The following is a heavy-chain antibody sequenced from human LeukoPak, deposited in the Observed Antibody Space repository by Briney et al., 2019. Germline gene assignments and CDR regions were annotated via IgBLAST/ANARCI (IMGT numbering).Heavy chain of an antibody. CDR2: INWNGGST. CDR3: ARERGYSYGSDAFDI. D-gene: IGHD5-18*01. V-gene: IGHV3-20*04. CDR1: GFTFDDYG. J-gene: IGHJ3*02. Sequence: GGSLRLSCAASGFTFDDYGMSWVRQAPGKGLEWVSGINWNGGSTGYADSVKGRITISRDNAKNSLYLQMNSLRAEDTALYYCARERGYSYGSDAFDIWGQGTMVTVSS.